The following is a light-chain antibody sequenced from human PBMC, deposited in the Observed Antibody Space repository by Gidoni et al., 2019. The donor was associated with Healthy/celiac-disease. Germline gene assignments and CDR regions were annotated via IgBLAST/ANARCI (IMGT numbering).Light chain of an antibody. J-gene: IGKJ4*01. V-gene: IGKV3-20*01. Sequence: EIVLTQSPGTLSLSPGERATLSCRASQSVSSSYLAWYQQKPGQAPRLLIYGASSRATGIPDRFSGSGSGTDFTLTISRLEPEDFAVYYCQQYGSSPWGFGGGTKVEIK. CDR2: GAS. CDR1: QSVSSSY. CDR3: QQYGSSPWG.